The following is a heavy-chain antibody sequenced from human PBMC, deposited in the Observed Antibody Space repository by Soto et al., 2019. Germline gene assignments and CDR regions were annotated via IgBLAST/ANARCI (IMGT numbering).Heavy chain of an antibody. D-gene: IGHD3-22*01. CDR1: GGSRNYYY. CDR3: ARYDSSGPTFDS. Sequence: PSETLSLTCAVSGGSRNYYYWSWIRQPPGKGLEWIGYIYYSGSTNYNPSLKSRVAISVDASKNQFSLHLTSVTAADTAVYYCARYDSSGPTFDSWGQGTLVTVSS. V-gene: IGHV4-59*01. CDR2: IYYSGST. J-gene: IGHJ4*02.